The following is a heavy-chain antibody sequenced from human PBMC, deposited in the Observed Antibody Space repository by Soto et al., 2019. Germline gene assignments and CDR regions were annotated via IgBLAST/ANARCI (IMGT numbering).Heavy chain of an antibody. Sequence: GGSLRLSCAAPGFTFSSYAMSWVRQAPGKGLEWVSAISGSGGSTYYADSVKGRFTISRDNSKNTLYLQMNSLRAEDTAVYYCAKDGDGSGFYYYYMDVWGKGTTVTVSS. J-gene: IGHJ6*03. D-gene: IGHD3-10*01. CDR2: ISGSGGST. CDR3: AKDGDGSGFYYYYMDV. V-gene: IGHV3-23*01. CDR1: GFTFSSYA.